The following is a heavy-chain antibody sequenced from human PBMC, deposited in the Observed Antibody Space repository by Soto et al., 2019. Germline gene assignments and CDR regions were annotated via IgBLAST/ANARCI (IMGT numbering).Heavy chain of an antibody. Sequence: QVQLVESGGGVVQPGRSLRLSCAASGFTFSSFGMHWVRQAPGKGLEWVALISYDGSDEYYRDSVKGRFTISRDNSKNTLVLQVNSLRPEDTAVYYCAKATYPGVSASSSDYWGQGALVTVSS. CDR2: ISYDGSDE. CDR3: AKATYPGVSASSSDY. CDR1: GFTFSSFG. J-gene: IGHJ4*02. D-gene: IGHD2-2*01. V-gene: IGHV3-30*18.